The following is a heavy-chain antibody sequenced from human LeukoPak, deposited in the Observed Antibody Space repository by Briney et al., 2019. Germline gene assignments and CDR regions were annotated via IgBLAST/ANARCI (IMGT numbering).Heavy chain of an antibody. D-gene: IGHD3-22*01. Sequence: SETLSLTCTVSGYSISSGYYWGWIRQPPGKGLERIGSIYHSGSTYYNPSLKSRVTISVDTSKNQFSLKLSSVTAADTAVYYCARGGVGYYDSSGPFDPWGQGTLVTVSS. CDR1: GYSISSGYY. J-gene: IGHJ5*02. CDR3: ARGGVGYYDSSGPFDP. V-gene: IGHV4-38-2*02. CDR2: IYHSGST.